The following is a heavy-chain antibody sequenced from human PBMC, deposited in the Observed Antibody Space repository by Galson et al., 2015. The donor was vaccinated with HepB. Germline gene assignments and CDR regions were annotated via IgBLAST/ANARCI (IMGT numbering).Heavy chain of an antibody. V-gene: IGHV3-74*01. CDR3: VRSSGRPDY. Sequence: ALRLSCAATEFTLSDYWIHWVRQGPGKGLVWVSRIDNYGSDLIYADCVKGRFTISRDYSKNTVYLQMNSLRAEDTAVYYCVRSSGRPDYWGPGTLVTVSS. D-gene: IGHD3-22*01. CDR1: EFTLSDYW. CDR2: IDNYGSDL. J-gene: IGHJ4*02.